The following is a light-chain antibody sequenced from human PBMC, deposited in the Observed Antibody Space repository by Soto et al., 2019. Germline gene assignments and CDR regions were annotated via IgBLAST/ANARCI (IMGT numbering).Light chain of an antibody. CDR3: KHNGSSLTIT. J-gene: IGKJ3*01. CDR1: QTYSSTY. Sequence: ESVLTECPGTLSLSPAKRATLSCSASQTYSSTYLDWYQQRPGQAPGLLIYDASTRATGIPDRFSGRGSGTDFALKISRLEAEDFAVYYCKHNGSSLTITFGPGTQVDIK. V-gene: IGKV3-20*01. CDR2: DAS.